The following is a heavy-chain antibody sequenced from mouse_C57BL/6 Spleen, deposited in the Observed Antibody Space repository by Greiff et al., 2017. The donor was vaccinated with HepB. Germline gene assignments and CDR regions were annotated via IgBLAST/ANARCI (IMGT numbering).Heavy chain of an antibody. V-gene: IGHV1-55*01. CDR3: ARSRTGTGYFDY. Sequence: QVQLQQPGAELVKPGASVKMSCKASGYTFTSYWITWVKQRPGQGLEWIGDIYPGSGSTNYNEKFKSKATLAVDTSSSTAYMQRSSLTSEDAAVYYGARSRTGTGYFDYWGQGTTLTVSS. J-gene: IGHJ2*01. CDR2: IYPGSGST. CDR1: GYTFTSYW. D-gene: IGHD4-1*01.